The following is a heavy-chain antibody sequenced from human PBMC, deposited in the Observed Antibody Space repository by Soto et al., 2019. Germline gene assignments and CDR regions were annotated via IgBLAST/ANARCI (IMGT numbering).Heavy chain of an antibody. Sequence: PSETLSLTCTVSGGSISSYYWSWIRQPPGKGLEWIGYIYYSGSTNYNPSLKSRVTISVDTSKNQFSLKLSSMTAADTAVYYWAIEGVSSSRYNYYGMDVWGQGTTVTVSS. CDR3: AIEGVSSSRYNYYGMDV. CDR1: GGSISSYY. CDR2: IYYSGST. D-gene: IGHD6-13*01. J-gene: IGHJ6*02. V-gene: IGHV4-59*01.